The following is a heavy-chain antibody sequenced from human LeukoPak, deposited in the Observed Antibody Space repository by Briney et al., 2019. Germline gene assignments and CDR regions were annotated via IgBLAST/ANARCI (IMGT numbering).Heavy chain of an antibody. J-gene: IGHJ6*02. CDR2: ISTSGVYT. CDR1: GFIFSDYF. V-gene: IGHV3-11*05. CDR3: AKGLIPYYYYGMDV. Sequence: GGSLRLSCAASGFIFSDYFMSWIRQAPGKGLEWVSYISTSGVYTNYAGSVRGRFTISRDDAKNSLDLQMNSLRAEDTAVYYCAKGLIPYYYYGMDVWGQGTTVTVSS. D-gene: IGHD2-21*01.